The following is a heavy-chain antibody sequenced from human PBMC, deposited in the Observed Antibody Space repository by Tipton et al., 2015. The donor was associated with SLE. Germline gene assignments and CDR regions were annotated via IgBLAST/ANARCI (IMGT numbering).Heavy chain of an antibody. Sequence: TLSLTCTVSGGSFSGYYWSWIRQPPGKGLEWIGEINHSGSTNYNPSLKSRVTISVDTSKNQFSLKLSSVTAADTAVYYCARAPFSDYGDSPDYYYYMDVWGKGTTVTVSS. D-gene: IGHD4-17*01. V-gene: IGHV4-34*01. J-gene: IGHJ6*03. CDR3: ARAPFSDYGDSPDYYYYMDV. CDR2: INHSGST. CDR1: GGSFSGYY.